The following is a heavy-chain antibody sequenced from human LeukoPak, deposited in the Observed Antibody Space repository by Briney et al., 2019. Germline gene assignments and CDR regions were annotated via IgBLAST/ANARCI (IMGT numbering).Heavy chain of an antibody. Sequence: GGSLRLSCAASGFTVSSNFMSWVRQAPGKGLEWVSAISGSGGSTYYADSVKGRFTISRDNSKNTLYLQMNSLRVEDTAVYYCARGAEIVFSSGWYPSWGQGTLVTVSS. CDR2: ISGSGGST. CDR3: ARGAEIVFSSGWYPS. J-gene: IGHJ5*02. D-gene: IGHD6-19*01. CDR1: GFTVSSNF. V-gene: IGHV3-23*01.